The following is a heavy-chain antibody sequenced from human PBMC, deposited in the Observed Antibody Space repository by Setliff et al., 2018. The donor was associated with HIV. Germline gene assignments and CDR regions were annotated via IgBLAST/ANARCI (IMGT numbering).Heavy chain of an antibody. Sequence: SSETLSLSCAASGFTFDDYAMHWVRQVPGKGLEWVSLISWDGGSTYYSDSVKGRFTISRDNRKNSLFLQMNSLRAEDTAFYYCAKDTYTNGWHTTNFYHYGLEVWGQGTTVTVSS. D-gene: IGHD6-19*01. CDR1: GFTFDDYA. J-gene: IGHJ6*02. CDR3: AKDTYTNGWHTTNFYHYGLEV. CDR2: ISWDGGST. V-gene: IGHV3-43D*03.